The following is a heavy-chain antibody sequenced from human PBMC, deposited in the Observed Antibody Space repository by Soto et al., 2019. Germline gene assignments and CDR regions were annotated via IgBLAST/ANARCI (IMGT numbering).Heavy chain of an antibody. CDR2: IIPILGIA. D-gene: IGHD3-22*01. Sequence: QVQLVQSGAEVKKPGSSVKVSCEAAVGTFSSYTISWVRQDPGQGLEWMGRIIPILGIANYAKKFQGRVTITTHKSTITGYRELSSLRSEDSAVYYCVSRYASSDYWAQGTLVTVSS. J-gene: IGHJ4*02. V-gene: IGHV1-69*02. CDR1: VGTFSSYT. CDR3: VSRYASSDY.